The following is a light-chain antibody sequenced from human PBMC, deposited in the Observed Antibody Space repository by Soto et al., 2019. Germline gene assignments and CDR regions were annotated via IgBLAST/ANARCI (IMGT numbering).Light chain of an antibody. V-gene: IGKV3-20*01. Sequence: EIVLTQSPGTLSLSPGERATLSCTTSQSVSSTYLDWYQPKPGQAPRLLIYGPSSRATGIPDRFTGSGSGTDVSLTSSRLAPEDFAVYYGQQYGRSWWTFGQGTKVEVK. CDR1: QSVSSTY. CDR2: GPS. J-gene: IGKJ1*01. CDR3: QQYGRSWWT.